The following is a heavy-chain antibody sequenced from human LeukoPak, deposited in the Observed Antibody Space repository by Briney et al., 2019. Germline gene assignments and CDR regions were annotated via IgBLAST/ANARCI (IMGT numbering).Heavy chain of an antibody. J-gene: IGHJ4*02. V-gene: IGHV3-11*05. D-gene: IGHD6-19*01. CDR3: ARDSSGWSVDY. CDR1: GFTFSDYY. Sequence: GSPLRLSCAPSGFTFSDYYMSWIRQAPGKGLEWVSFISSTSSYIKGADSVKGRFTISRDNAKKSLYLQKNSLRAEDTAVYYCARDSSGWSVDYWGQGTLVTVSS. CDR2: ISSTSSYI.